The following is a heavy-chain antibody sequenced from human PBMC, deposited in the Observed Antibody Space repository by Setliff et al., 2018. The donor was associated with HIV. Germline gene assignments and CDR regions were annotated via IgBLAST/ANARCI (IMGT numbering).Heavy chain of an antibody. J-gene: IGHJ6*03. CDR3: TTDPGWGEQLLSNYYYYYMDV. CDR1: GFTFSGYA. CDR2: ISYDERQK. V-gene: IGHV3-30*04. Sequence: PGGSLRLSCAASGFTFSGYAMNWVRQAPGKGLEWVAVISYDERQKYYGDSVRGRFTISRDNSKNTLYLQMNTLRVEDTAVYYCTTDPGWGEQLLSNYYYYYMDVWGKGTTVTVSS. D-gene: IGHD2-2*01.